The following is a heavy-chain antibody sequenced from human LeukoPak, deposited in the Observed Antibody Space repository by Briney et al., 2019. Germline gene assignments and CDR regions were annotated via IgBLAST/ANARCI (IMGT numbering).Heavy chain of an antibody. CDR1: GFTFSTYW. D-gene: IGHD2-21*02. CDR3: ARDTSAYCGGDCYAFDY. V-gene: IGHV3-7*03. J-gene: IGHJ4*02. Sequence: GGSLRLSCAASGFTFSTYWMSWVRQAPGKGLEWVANIKQDGSEKYHVDSVKGRFTISRDNAKNSLYLQMNSLRAEDTAVYYCARDTSAYCGGDCYAFDYWGQGTRVTVSS. CDR2: IKQDGSEK.